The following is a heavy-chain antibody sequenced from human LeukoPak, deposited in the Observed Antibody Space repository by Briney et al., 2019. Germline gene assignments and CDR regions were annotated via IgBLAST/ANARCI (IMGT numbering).Heavy chain of an antibody. D-gene: IGHD4-23*01. Sequence: GGSLRLSSAASGFTFSSYEMNWVRQAPGKGLEWVSYISSSGSTIYYADSVKGRFTISRDNAKNSLYLQMNSLRAEDTAVYYCARVFTVGPDAFDIWGQGTMVTVSS. CDR1: GFTFSSYE. CDR3: ARVFTVGPDAFDI. V-gene: IGHV3-48*03. J-gene: IGHJ3*02. CDR2: ISSSGSTI.